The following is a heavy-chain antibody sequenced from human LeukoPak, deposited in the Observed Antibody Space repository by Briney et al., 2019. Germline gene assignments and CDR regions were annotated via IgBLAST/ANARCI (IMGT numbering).Heavy chain of an antibody. CDR3: AKSQDGGRLFHFDY. Sequence: GGSLRLSCAASGFTFSSYAMSWVRQAPGRGLEWVSVISGSGGSTYSADSVKGRFTISRDNSKNTLYLQMNSLRAEDTAVYFCAKSQDGGRLFHFDYWGQGTLVTVSS. J-gene: IGHJ4*02. CDR2: ISGSGGST. CDR1: GFTFSSYA. D-gene: IGHD1-26*01. V-gene: IGHV3-23*01.